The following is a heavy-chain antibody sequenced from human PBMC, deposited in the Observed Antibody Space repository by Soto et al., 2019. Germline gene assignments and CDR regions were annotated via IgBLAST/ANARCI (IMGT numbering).Heavy chain of an antibody. CDR1: GFTFSDYY. Sequence: GGSLRLSCAASGFTFSDYYMSWIRQAPGKGLEWVSYISSSGSTIYYADSVKGRFTISRDNAKNSLYLQMNSLRAEDTAVYDCARDRNNWNLFFDYWGQGTLVTVSS. V-gene: IGHV3-11*01. J-gene: IGHJ4*02. CDR3: ARDRNNWNLFFDY. CDR2: ISSSGSTI. D-gene: IGHD1-1*01.